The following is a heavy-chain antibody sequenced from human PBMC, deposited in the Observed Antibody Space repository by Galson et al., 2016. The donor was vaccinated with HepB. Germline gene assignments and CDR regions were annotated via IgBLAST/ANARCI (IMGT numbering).Heavy chain of an antibody. CDR3: TKDGNRKDDY. CDR1: GFTFSTYP. Sequence: SLRLSCAASGFTFSTYPMIWVRQAPGKGLEWVADINDRADSTHYRDSVKGRFIISRDNSKNTLYLQMNTLRVEDTAIYYCTKDGNRKDDYWGQGTLVTVSS. D-gene: IGHD1-14*01. CDR2: INDRADST. V-gene: IGHV3-23*01. J-gene: IGHJ4*02.